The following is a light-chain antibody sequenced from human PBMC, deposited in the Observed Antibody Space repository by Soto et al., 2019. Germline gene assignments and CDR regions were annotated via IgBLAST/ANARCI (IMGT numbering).Light chain of an antibody. CDR2: GAS. V-gene: IGKV1-39*01. Sequence: DIPMTQSPSSLSASVGDRVTITCRASQSINTYLNWYQQKPGKAPHLLISGASTLQSGVPARFSGSGSGTDFTLTISVLQPEDFATYHCQQSYTTPYTFGQGTKLDIK. J-gene: IGKJ2*01. CDR1: QSINTY. CDR3: QQSYTTPYT.